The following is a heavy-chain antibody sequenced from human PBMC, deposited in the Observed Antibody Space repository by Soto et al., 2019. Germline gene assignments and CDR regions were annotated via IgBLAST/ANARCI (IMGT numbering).Heavy chain of an antibody. D-gene: IGHD2-15*01. Sequence: PSETLSLTCAVYGGSFSGYYWSWIRQPPGKGLEWIGEINHSGSTNYNPSLKSRVTISVDTSKNQFSLKLSSVTAADTAVYYCAGGGYCSGGSCYLTPYFDYWGQGTLVTVSS. V-gene: IGHV4-34*01. CDR1: GGSFSGYY. J-gene: IGHJ4*02. CDR2: INHSGST. CDR3: AGGGYCSGGSCYLTPYFDY.